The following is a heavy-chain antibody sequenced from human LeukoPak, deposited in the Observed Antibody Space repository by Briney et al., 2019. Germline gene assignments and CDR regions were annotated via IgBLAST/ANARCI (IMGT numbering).Heavy chain of an antibody. V-gene: IGHV2-5*02. D-gene: IGHD2-2*01. CDR2: IYWDGDK. Sequence: ASGPTLVKPTQTLTLTCTFSGFSLSTSGVGVGWIRQPPGKALEWLALIYWDGDKRYSPSLKSRLTITKDTSKNQVVLTMTNMDPVDTATYYCARSYSSSWSYYYGMDVWGQGTTVTVSS. CDR3: ARSYSSSWSYYYGMDV. CDR1: GFSLSTSGVG. J-gene: IGHJ6*02.